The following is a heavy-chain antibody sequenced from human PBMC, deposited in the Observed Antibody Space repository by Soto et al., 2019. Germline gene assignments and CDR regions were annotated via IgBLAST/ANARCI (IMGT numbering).Heavy chain of an antibody. J-gene: IGHJ4*02. CDR2: ITSSSSYI. D-gene: IGHD3-10*01. CDR1: GFTFSSYS. Sequence: VQLVESGGGLVKPGGTLRLSCAASGFTFSSYSVNWVRQAPGQGLEWVSCITSSSSYIYYVASVKGRVTISRYNAKSSLYLQMYSLRAEDTAVYYCAREEARGENDYWGQGILVSVYS. V-gene: IGHV3-21*06. CDR3: AREEARGENDY.